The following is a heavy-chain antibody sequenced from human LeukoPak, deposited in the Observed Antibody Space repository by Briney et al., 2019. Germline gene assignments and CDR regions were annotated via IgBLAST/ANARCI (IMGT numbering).Heavy chain of an antibody. J-gene: IGHJ6*03. D-gene: IGHD3-10*02. Sequence: PSETLSLTCAVYGGSFSGYYWSWIRQPPGKGLEWIGEINHSGSTNYNPSLKSRVTISVDTSKNQFSLKLSSVTAADTAVYYCARHVRGVIPARYYYYYMDVWGKGTTVTISS. CDR3: ARHVRGVIPARYYYYYMDV. V-gene: IGHV4-34*01. CDR1: GGSFSGYY. CDR2: INHSGST.